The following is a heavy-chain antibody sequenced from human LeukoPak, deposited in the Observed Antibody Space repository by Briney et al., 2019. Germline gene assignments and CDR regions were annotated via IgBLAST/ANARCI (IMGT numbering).Heavy chain of an antibody. CDR2: INHSGST. D-gene: IGHD2-2*01. J-gene: IGHJ6*02. CDR3: ARGSGIVVVPAASYYYYYGMDV. CDR1: GGSFSGYY. V-gene: IGHV4-34*01. Sequence: PSETLSLTCAVYGGSFSGYYWRWIRQPPGKGLEWIGEINHSGSTNYNPSLKSRVTISVDTSKNQFSLKLSSVTAADTAVYYCARGSGIVVVPAASYYYYYGMDVWGQGTTVTVSS.